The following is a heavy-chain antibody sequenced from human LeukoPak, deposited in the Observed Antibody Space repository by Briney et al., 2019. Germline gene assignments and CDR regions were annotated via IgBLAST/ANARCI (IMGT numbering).Heavy chain of an antibody. V-gene: IGHV1-3*04. CDR1: GYIFSSYA. CDR2: INTGNGNT. Sequence: ASVKVSCKASGYIFSSYAMHWVRQAPGQRLEWMGWINTGNGNTKYSQKFQGRVTITRDTSASTAYMELSSLTSEDTAVYYCARISYYYDSSGGLDYWGQGTLVTVSS. CDR3: ARISYYYDSSGGLDY. J-gene: IGHJ4*02. D-gene: IGHD3-22*01.